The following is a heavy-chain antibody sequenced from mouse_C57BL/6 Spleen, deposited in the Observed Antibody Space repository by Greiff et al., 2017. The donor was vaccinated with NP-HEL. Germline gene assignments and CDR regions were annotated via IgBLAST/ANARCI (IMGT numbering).Heavy chain of an antibody. CDR1: GYAFSSYW. Sequence: QVQLQQSGAELVKPGASVKISCKASGYAFSSYWMNWVKQRPGKGLEWIGQIYPGDGDTNYNGKFKGKATLTADKSSSTAYMQLSSLTSEDSAVYFCARAPSTVVARDYAMDYWGQGTSVTVSS. J-gene: IGHJ4*01. D-gene: IGHD1-1*01. CDR2: IYPGDGDT. V-gene: IGHV1-80*01. CDR3: ARAPSTVVARDYAMDY.